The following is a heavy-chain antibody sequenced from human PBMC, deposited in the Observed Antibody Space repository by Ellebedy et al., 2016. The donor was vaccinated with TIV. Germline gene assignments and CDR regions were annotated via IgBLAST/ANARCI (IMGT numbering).Heavy chain of an antibody. CDR1: GYTFTNYG. J-gene: IGHJ6*02. CDR3: ARDKPTVYYYNGMDV. Sequence: AASVKVSCKASGYTFTNYGFSWVRQAPGQGLEWMGWISAYNGNTSYAQKLQGRVTITTDTSTSTAYMELRSLRYDDTAVYYCARDKPTVYYYNGMDVWGQGTTVTVSS. D-gene: IGHD4-17*01. V-gene: IGHV1-18*01. CDR2: ISAYNGNT.